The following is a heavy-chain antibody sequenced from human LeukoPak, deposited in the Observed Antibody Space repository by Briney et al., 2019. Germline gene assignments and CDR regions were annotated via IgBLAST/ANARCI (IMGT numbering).Heavy chain of an antibody. J-gene: IGHJ5*02. D-gene: IGHD3-10*01. Sequence: GASVKVSCKASGYTFTGYYMHWVRQAPGQGLEWMGWINPNSGGTNYAQKFQGRVTMTRNTSISTAYMELSRLRSDDTAVYYCARDWGSGSYFLTNWFDPWGQGTLVTVSS. V-gene: IGHV1-2*02. CDR1: GYTFTGYY. CDR3: ARDWGSGSYFLTNWFDP. CDR2: INPNSGGT.